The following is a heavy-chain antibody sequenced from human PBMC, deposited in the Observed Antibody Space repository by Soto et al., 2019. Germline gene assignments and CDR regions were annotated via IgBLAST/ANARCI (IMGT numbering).Heavy chain of an antibody. CDR3: AKDLGRHIVVVTAAFDI. Sequence: GGSLRLSCAASGFTFSSYAMSWVRQAPGKGLEWVSAISGSGGSTYYADSVKGRFTISRDNSKNTLYLKMNSLRAEDTAVYYCAKDLGRHIVVVTAAFDIWGQGTMVTVSS. CDR1: GFTFSSYA. V-gene: IGHV3-23*01. D-gene: IGHD2-21*02. CDR2: ISGSGGST. J-gene: IGHJ3*02.